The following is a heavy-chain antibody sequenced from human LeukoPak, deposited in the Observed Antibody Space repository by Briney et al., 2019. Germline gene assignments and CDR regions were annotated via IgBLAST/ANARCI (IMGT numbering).Heavy chain of an antibody. Sequence: SETLSLTCTVSGGSISSYYWSWIRQPPGKGLEWIGSIYHSGSTYYNPSLKSRVTISVDTSKNQFSLKLSSVTAADTAVYYCARYVTSCFDYWGQGTLVTVSS. CDR3: ARYVTSCFDY. D-gene: IGHD2-21*02. CDR1: GGSISSYY. V-gene: IGHV4-59*08. J-gene: IGHJ4*02. CDR2: IYHSGST.